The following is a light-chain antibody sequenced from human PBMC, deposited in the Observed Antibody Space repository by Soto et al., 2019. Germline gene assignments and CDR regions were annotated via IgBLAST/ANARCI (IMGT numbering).Light chain of an antibody. V-gene: IGKV3-15*01. CDR3: QQYNNWPPLT. CDR2: GAS. Sequence: EIVMTQSPATLSVSPGERATLSCRASQSVSSNLAWYQQKPGQAPRLLIYGASTRATGIPARLSGSGSGTEFTLIISSLQSEDFAVYYCQQYNNWPPLTFGGGTKVEIK. CDR1: QSVSSN. J-gene: IGKJ4*01.